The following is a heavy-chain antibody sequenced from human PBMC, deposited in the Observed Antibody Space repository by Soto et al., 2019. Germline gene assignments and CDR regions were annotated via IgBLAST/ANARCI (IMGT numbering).Heavy chain of an antibody. Sequence: SVKVSCKASGFTFTSSAVQWVRQARGQRLEWLGWIVVGSGNTNYAQKFQERVTITRDMSTSTAYMELSSLRSEDTAVYYCARGGPITGSRHPLKYYGMDVWGQGTTVTVSS. CDR1: GFTFTSSA. D-gene: IGHD1-20*01. J-gene: IGHJ6*02. V-gene: IGHV1-58*01. CDR3: ARGGPITGSRHPLKYYGMDV. CDR2: IVVGSGNT.